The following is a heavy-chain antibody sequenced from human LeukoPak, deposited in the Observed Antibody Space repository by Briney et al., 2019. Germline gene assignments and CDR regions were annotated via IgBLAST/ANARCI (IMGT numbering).Heavy chain of an antibody. V-gene: IGHV1-69*05. J-gene: IGHJ4*02. CDR2: IIPIFGTA. CDR3: ARVNTYIGKQQLVYFFDY. D-gene: IGHD6-13*01. Sequence: ASVKVSCKASGCTFSSYAISWVRQAPGQGLEWMGGIIPIFGTANNAQKFQGRVTITTDESTSTAYMELSSLRSEDTAVYYCARVNTYIGKQQLVYFFDYWGQGTLVTVYS. CDR1: GCTFSSYA.